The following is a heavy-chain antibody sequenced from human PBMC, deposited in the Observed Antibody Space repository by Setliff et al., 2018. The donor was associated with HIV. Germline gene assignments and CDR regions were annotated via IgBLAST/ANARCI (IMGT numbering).Heavy chain of an antibody. V-gene: IGHV4-31*03. Sequence: SETLSLTCTVSGGSISSGGYYWSWIRQHPGKGLEWVGYIYYSGSTYYNPSLKSRVTMSVDTSKNQFSLKLSSVTAADTAVYYCARSGSSSPYYFDYWDQGTLVTVSS. CDR1: GGSISSGGYY. D-gene: IGHD6-6*01. CDR2: IYYSGST. J-gene: IGHJ4*02. CDR3: ARSGSSSPYYFDY.